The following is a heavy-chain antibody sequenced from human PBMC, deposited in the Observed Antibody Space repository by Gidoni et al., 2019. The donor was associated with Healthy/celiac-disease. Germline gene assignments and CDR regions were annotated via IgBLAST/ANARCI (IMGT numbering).Heavy chain of an antibody. Sequence: QVQLVESGGGVVQPGRSLRLSCAAPGFTFSSYGMHWVRQAPGKGLEWVAVIWYDGSNKYYADSVKGRFTISRDNSKNTLYLQMNSLRAEDTAVYYCAREPGGDGGAYYGMDVWGQGTTVTVSS. V-gene: IGHV3-33*01. CDR2: IWYDGSNK. J-gene: IGHJ6*02. CDR3: AREPGGDGGAYYGMDV. D-gene: IGHD2-21*02. CDR1: GFTFSSYG.